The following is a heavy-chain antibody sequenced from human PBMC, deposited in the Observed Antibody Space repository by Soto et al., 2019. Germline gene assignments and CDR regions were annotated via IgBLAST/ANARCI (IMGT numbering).Heavy chain of an antibody. CDR3: ARDRSGNYFDY. CDR1: GGSINSYY. CDR2: ISYSGNT. D-gene: IGHD6-19*01. J-gene: IGHJ4*02. Sequence: QVQLQESGPGLVKPSETLSLTCTVSGGSINSYYWSWIRQPPGKGLEWIGYISYSGNTNYNPSLKSRVAISVDTSKNEFSLKLSSVTAADTAVYYCARDRSGNYFDYWGQGTLVTVSS. V-gene: IGHV4-59*01.